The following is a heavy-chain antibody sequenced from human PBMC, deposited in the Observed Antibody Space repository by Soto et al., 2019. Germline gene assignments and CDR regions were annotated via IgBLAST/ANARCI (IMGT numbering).Heavy chain of an antibody. J-gene: IGHJ4*02. V-gene: IGHV3-23*01. CDR3: AKGSKGTPHILRDYFDD. Sequence: GSLRLSCAASGFTFSSYAMSWVRQAPGKGLEWVSAISGSGGSTYYADSVKGRLTISRDNSKNTLYLQMNSLRAEDTAVYYCAKGSKGTPHILRDYFDDWGQGTLVTVSS. CDR1: GFTFSSYA. D-gene: IGHD1-1*01. CDR2: ISGSGGST.